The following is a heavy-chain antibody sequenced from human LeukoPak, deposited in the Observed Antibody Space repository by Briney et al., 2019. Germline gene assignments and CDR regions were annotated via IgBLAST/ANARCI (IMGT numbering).Heavy chain of an antibody. CDR3: ARHAPVHFDFL. V-gene: IGHV4-59*08. CDR1: GASISGYY. Sequence: SETLSLTCTVSGASISGYYCSWVRQPPGQGLEWIGYIYYSGTTTYNPSLKSRVTMSVDTSKNQFSLRLSSVTAADTAVYYCARHAPVHFDFLWGQGTLVTVSS. CDR2: IYYSGTT. D-gene: IGHD3-9*01. J-gene: IGHJ4*02.